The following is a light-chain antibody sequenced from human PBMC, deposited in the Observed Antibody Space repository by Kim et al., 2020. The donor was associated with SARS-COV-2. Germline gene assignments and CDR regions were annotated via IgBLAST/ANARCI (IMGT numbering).Light chain of an antibody. J-gene: IGKJ1*01. CDR3: QQSYSSPKT. CDR2: AAS. Sequence: DIQMTQSPSSLSAYIGDRVTITCRASQSISSYLHWYQQKPGKAPKLLIYAASNLQSGVPSNFSGSGSGTDFTLTISSLQPEDFATYYCQQSYSSPKTFGQGTKVDIK. CDR1: QSISSY. V-gene: IGKV1-39*01.